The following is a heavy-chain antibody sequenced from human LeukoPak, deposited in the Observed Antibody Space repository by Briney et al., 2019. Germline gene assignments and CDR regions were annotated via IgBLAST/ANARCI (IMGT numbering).Heavy chain of an antibody. V-gene: IGHV1-3*03. CDR3: AREATTVTISSFGY. J-gene: IGHJ4*02. CDR1: GYTFTSYA. D-gene: IGHD4-17*01. CDR2: INAGNGNT. Sequence: ASVKVSCKASGYTFTSYAMHWVRQAPGQRLEWMGWINAGNGNTKYSQKFQGRVTITRDTSASTAYMELRSLRSEDMALYYCAREATTVTISSFGYWGQGTLVSVSS.